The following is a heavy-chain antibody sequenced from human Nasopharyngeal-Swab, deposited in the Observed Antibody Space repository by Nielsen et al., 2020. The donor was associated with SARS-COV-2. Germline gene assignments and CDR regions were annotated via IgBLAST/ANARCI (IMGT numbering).Heavy chain of an antibody. CDR2: ISAYNGNT. CDR1: GYTFTSYG. D-gene: IGHD3-10*01. CDR3: ATDRRVTLSHYFDY. V-gene: IGHV1-18*01. Sequence: ASVKVSCKASGYTFTSYGISWVRQAPGQGLEWMGWISAYNGNTNYARKLQGRVTMTTDTSTSTAYMELSSLRSEDTAVYYCATDRRVTLSHYFDYWGQGTPVTVSS. J-gene: IGHJ4*02.